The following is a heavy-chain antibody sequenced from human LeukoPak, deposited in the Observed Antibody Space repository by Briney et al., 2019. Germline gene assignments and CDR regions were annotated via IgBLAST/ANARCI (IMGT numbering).Heavy chain of an antibody. J-gene: IGHJ6*03. CDR2: MNPNSGNT. D-gene: IGHD3-10*01. CDR1: GYTFTSYD. Sequence: GASVKVSCKASGYTFTSYDINWVRQATGQGLEWMGWMNPNSGNTGYAQKFQGRVTMTRNTSISTAYMELSSLRSEDTAVYYCARGRGSGSYRQRDYYYYMDVWGKGTTVTISS. V-gene: IGHV1-8*01. CDR3: ARGRGSGSYRQRDYYYYMDV.